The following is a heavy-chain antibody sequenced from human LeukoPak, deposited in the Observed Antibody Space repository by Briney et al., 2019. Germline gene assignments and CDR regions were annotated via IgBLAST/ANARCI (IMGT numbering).Heavy chain of an antibody. V-gene: IGHV3-21*01. J-gene: IGHJ4*02. D-gene: IGHD1-7*01. CDR3: ARGLSGTRFDY. CDR1: GFTFSSYS. Sequence: GGSLRLSCAASGFTFSSYSMNWVRQASGKGLEWVSFISSSSDYIYYADSVKGRFTISRDNAKNSLYLQMNSLRAEDTAVYYCARGLSGTRFDYWGQGTLVTVSS. CDR2: ISSSSDYI.